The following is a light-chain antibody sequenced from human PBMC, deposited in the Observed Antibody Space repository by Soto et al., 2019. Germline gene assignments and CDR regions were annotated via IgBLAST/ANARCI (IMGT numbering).Light chain of an antibody. CDR3: QEFEDVPPHT. V-gene: IGKV1-33*01. J-gene: IGKJ4*01. CDR2: DAV. CDR1: QDIHNY. Sequence: DIQLTQSPTSLSASVGDRVTISCQASQDIHNYLNWYQHIPGKAPRLLIFDAVYLETGVPSRFSGSGSGAEFTLSISSLQPADIATYYCQEFEDVPPHTFGGGTKVEI.